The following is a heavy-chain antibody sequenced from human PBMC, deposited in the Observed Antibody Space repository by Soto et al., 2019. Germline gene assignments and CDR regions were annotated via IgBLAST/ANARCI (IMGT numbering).Heavy chain of an antibody. CDR1: GFTFSSYA. V-gene: IGHV3-23*01. D-gene: IGHD3-22*01. Sequence: GGSLRLSCAASGFTFSSYAMSWVRQAPGKGLEWVSGIRHRGGTTDYADSVKGRFTISRDNAKNTLYLQMNSLRAEDTAVYYCPRSGYYGDAFDVWGQGTMVTVSS. J-gene: IGHJ3*01. CDR3: PRSGYYGDAFDV. CDR2: IRHRGGTT.